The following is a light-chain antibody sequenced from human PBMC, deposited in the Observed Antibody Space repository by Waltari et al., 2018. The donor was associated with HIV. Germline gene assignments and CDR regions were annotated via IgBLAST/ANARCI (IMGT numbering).Light chain of an antibody. V-gene: IGKV2-28*01. Sequence: DIVMTQSPVSLPVTPGEPASISCRSTQSLLHGNGYNYLDWYLQKPGQSPQLLIYLGSNRASGVPDRFSGSGSGTDFTLKISRVEAEDVGVYYCMQTLQTPLTFGGGTKVEIK. CDR3: MQTLQTPLT. CDR1: QSLLHGNGYNY. CDR2: LGS. J-gene: IGKJ4*01.